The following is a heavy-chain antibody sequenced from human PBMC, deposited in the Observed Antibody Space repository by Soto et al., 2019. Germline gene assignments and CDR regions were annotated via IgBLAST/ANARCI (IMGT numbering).Heavy chain of an antibody. Sequence: ASVKVSCKASGGTFSSYAISWVRQAPGQGLEWMGGIIPIFGTANYAQKFQGRVTITADESTSTAYMELSSLRSEDTAVYYCFLGYDYVWGSYRFQYYFDYWGQGTLVTVSS. CDR1: GGTFSSYA. J-gene: IGHJ4*02. V-gene: IGHV1-69*13. D-gene: IGHD3-16*02. CDR2: IIPIFGTA. CDR3: FLGYDYVWGSYRFQYYFDY.